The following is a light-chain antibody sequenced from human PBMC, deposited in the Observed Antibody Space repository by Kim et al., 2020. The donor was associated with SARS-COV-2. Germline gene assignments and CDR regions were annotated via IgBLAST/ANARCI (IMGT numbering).Light chain of an antibody. CDR1: SGHSSYA. CDR3: QTWGTVV. CDR2: LNSDGSH. Sequence: QSVLTQSPSASASLGASVKLTCTLSSGHSSYAIAWHQQQPEKGPRYLMKLNSDGSHSKGDGIPDRFSGSSSGAERYLTIAGLQSEDDADYYCQTWGTVVFGGGTQLTVL. J-gene: IGLJ2*01. V-gene: IGLV4-69*01.